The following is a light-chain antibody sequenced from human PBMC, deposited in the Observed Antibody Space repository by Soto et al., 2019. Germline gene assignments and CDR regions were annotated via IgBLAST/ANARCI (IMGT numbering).Light chain of an antibody. Sequence: DIQMTQSPSSVSASVGDRVTITCRASQGISSWLAWYQQKPGKAPKLLIYAASSLQSGLPSRFNGSGSETDLPLPISHLQPLHFATHNCQLTNSFRYTFRQETKLEIQ. CDR3: QLTNSFRYT. CDR2: AAS. J-gene: IGKJ2*01. CDR1: QGISSW. V-gene: IGKV1-12*02.